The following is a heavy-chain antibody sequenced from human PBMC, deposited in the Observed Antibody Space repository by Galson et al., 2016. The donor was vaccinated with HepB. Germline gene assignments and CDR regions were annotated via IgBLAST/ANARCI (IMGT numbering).Heavy chain of an antibody. J-gene: IGHJ4*02. V-gene: IGHV3-15*01. CDR3: STAVTTGY. CDR1: GFTFSNAW. Sequence: SLRLSCAASGFTFSNAWMNWVRQAPGKGLEWVSRIKSKTDGGTTDYAAPVKGTFTISRNDSKNTLYLEMNSLKIEDTAVYYCSTAVTTGYWGQGTLVTVSS. D-gene: IGHD4-17*01. CDR2: IKSKTDGGTT.